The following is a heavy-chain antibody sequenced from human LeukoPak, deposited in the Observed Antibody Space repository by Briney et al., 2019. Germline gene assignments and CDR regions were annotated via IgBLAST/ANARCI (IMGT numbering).Heavy chain of an antibody. D-gene: IGHD5-12*01. CDR2: ISYDGSGK. CDR3: ARAGVARLWDY. Sequence: GGSLRLSCAASGFTFSSYEMNWVRQAPGKGLEWMAIISYDGSGKSYADSVKGRFTISRDNSKNRLYLQMNSLRVEDTAVYYCARAGVARLWDYWGQGTLVTVSS. V-gene: IGHV3-30*04. J-gene: IGHJ4*02. CDR1: GFTFSSYE.